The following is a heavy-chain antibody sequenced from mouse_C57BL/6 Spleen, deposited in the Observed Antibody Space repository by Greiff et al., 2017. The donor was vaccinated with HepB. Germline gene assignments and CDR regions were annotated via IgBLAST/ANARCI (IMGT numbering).Heavy chain of an antibody. CDR1: GFTFSDFY. J-gene: IGHJ1*03. V-gene: IGHV7-1*01. CDR2: SRNKANDYTT. CDR3: ARGDYGYFDV. Sequence: EVNVVESGGGLVQSGRSLRLSCATSGFTFSDFYMEWVRQAPGKGLEWIAASRNKANDYTTEYSASVKGRFIVSRDTSQSILYLQMNALRAEDTAIYYCARGDYGYFDVWGTGTTVTVSS. D-gene: IGHD2-4*01.